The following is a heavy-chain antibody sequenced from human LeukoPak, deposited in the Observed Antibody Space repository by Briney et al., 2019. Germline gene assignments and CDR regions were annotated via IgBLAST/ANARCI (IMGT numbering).Heavy chain of an antibody. D-gene: IGHD1-1*01. J-gene: IGHJ4*02. CDR1: GFPFIEYS. Sequence: GGSLRLSCTASGFPFIEYSMNWVRQAPGRGLEWISYIGIDSGNTKYADSVRGRFTISADKAKNSLYLQMNSLRVEDTAVYYCARDHNYAFDNWGQGTLVSVAS. CDR2: IGIDSGNT. V-gene: IGHV3-48*01. CDR3: ARDHNYAFDN.